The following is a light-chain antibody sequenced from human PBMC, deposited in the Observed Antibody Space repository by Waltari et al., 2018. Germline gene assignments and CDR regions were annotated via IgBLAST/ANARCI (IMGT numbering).Light chain of an antibody. CDR2: EGN. CDR3: SSYAGSSSPRV. V-gene: IGLV2-23*01. CDR1: NSSVGTYNL. Sequence: SALIQPASVSGSPGQTITMSCTETNSSVGTYNLVSWYQQHPCKAPKLMIYEGNKRPSGVSYLFSGSKSGNTASLTISGLQAEDEADYYCSSYAGSSSPRVVGGGTKLPVL. J-gene: IGLJ3*02.